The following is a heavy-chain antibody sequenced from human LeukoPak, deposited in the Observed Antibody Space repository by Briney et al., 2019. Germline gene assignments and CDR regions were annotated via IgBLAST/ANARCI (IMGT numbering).Heavy chain of an antibody. J-gene: IGHJ4*02. CDR2: INTNGGSS. V-gene: IGHV3-23*01. Sequence: GGSLRLSCAASGFTFSSYAMSWVRQAPGKGLEWVSSINTNGGSSYYADSVKGRFTISRDNSKNTLYLQMSSLRAEDTAVYYCATKPAGPKYYFDSWGQGTLVTVSS. CDR3: ATKPAGPKYYFDS. CDR1: GFTFSSYA. D-gene: IGHD2-2*01.